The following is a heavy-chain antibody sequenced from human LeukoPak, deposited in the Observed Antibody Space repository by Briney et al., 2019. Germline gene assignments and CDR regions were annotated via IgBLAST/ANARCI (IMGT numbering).Heavy chain of an antibody. J-gene: IGHJ6*02. CDR1: GGTFSSYT. CDR2: IIPILGIA. Sequence: ASVKVSCKASGGTFSSYTISWVRQARGQGLECMGRIIPILGIANYAQKFQGRVTITADKSTSTAYMELSSLRSEDTAVYYCARDPPDVVVVAAMDYYGMDVWGQGTTVTVSS. V-gene: IGHV1-69*04. D-gene: IGHD2-15*01. CDR3: ARDPPDVVVVAAMDYYGMDV.